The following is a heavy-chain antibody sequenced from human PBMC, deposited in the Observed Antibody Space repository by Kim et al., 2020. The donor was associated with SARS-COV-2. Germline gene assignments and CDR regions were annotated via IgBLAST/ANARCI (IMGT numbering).Heavy chain of an antibody. CDR3: ARDLPYYYGSGSFDY. D-gene: IGHD3-10*01. V-gene: IGHV3-33*05. CDR2: ISYDGSNK. Sequence: GGSLRLSCAASGFTFSSYGMHWVRQAPGKGLEWVAVISYDGSNKYYADSVKGRFTISRDNSKNTLYLQMNSLRAEDTAVYYCARDLPYYYGSGSFDYWG. J-gene: IGHJ4*01. CDR1: GFTFSSYG.